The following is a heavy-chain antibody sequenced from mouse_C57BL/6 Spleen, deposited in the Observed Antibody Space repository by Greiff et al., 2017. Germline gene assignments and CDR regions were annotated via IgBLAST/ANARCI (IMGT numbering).Heavy chain of an antibody. D-gene: IGHD2-10*02. J-gene: IGHJ4*01. V-gene: IGHV1-26*01. Sequence: VQLQQSGPELVKPGASVKISCKASGYTFTDYYMNWVKQSHGKSLEWIGDLNPNNGGTSYNQKFKGKATLTVDKASSTAYMELRSLTSEDSAVYYGARKGYGNFDYWGQGTSVTVSS. CDR1: GYTFTDYY. CDR3: ARKGYGNFDY. CDR2: LNPNNGGT.